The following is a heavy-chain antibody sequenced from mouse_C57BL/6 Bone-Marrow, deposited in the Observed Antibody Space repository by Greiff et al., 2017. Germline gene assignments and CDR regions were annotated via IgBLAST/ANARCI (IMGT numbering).Heavy chain of an antibody. CDR3: ARRKANWDGFDY. CDR2: INPNNGGT. CDR1: GYTFTDYN. J-gene: IGHJ2*01. D-gene: IGHD4-1*01. V-gene: IGHV1-22*01. Sequence: VQLQQSGPELVKPGASVKMSCKASGYTFTDYNMHWVKQSHGKSLEWIGYINPNNGGTSYNQKFKGKATLTVNKSSSTAYMELRSRTSEDSAVYYCARRKANWDGFDYWGQGTTLTVSS.